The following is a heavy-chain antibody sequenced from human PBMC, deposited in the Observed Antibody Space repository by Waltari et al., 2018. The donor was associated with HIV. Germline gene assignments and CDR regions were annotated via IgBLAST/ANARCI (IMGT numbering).Heavy chain of an antibody. Sequence: EVQLVESGGGLVQPGGSLRLSCAASGFTVSTNAMTWVRQAPGKGLEWVSIIYTGGTTDYADSVKGRFTISTDNSKSTLYLQMNSLRAEDTTLYSGARVPGTTKADYWGQGTLVTVSS. D-gene: IGHD4-17*01. CDR3: ARVPGTTKADY. V-gene: IGHV3-66*02. CDR2: IYTGGTT. CDR1: GFTVSTNA. J-gene: IGHJ4*02.